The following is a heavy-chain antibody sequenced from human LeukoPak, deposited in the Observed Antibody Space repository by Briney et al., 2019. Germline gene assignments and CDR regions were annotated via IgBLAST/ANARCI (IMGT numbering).Heavy chain of an antibody. V-gene: IGHV4-34*01. D-gene: IGHD3-10*01. J-gene: IGHJ3*02. CDR1: GGSFSGYY. CDR2: INHSGST. Sequence: SETLSLTCAVYGGSFSGYYWSWIRQPPGKGLEWIGEINHSGSTNYNPSLKSRVTISVDTSKNQFSLKLSSVTAADTAVYYCAREWFRELGYAFDIWGQGTMVTVSS. CDR3: AREWFRELGYAFDI.